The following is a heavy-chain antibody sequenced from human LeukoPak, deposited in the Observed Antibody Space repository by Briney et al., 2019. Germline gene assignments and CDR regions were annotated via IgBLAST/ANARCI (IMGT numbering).Heavy chain of an antibody. V-gene: IGHV4-39*01. CDR2: IYYSGST. J-gene: IGHJ4*02. D-gene: IGHD1-26*01. CDR3: ARQIHIGNYPDYFAY. CDR1: GGSISSSSYY. Sequence: PSETLSLTCTVSGGSISSSSYYWGWIRQPPGKGLEWIGSIYYSGSTFYNPSLKSRVTISVDTSKNQLSLRLSSVTAADTAVYYCARQIHIGNYPDYFAYWGQGSLVTVSS.